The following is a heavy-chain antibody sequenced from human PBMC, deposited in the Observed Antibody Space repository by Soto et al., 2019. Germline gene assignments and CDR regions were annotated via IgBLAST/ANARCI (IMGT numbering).Heavy chain of an antibody. J-gene: IGHJ4*02. CDR2: INHSGST. CDR3: ARAASNWSGYRG. Sequence: QVQLQQWGAGLLKPSETLSLTCAVYGGSFSGYYWSWIRQPPGKGLEWIGEINHSGSTNYNPSLKSRVTVSVDTSKSQFSLKLSSVTGADTAVYYCARAASNWSGYRGWGQGTLVTVSS. D-gene: IGHD3-3*01. V-gene: IGHV4-34*01. CDR1: GGSFSGYY.